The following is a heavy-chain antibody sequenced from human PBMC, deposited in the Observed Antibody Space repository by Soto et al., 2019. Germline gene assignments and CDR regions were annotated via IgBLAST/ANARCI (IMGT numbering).Heavy chain of an antibody. V-gene: IGHV3-49*03. D-gene: IGHD3-10*01. J-gene: IGHJ5*02. Sequence: GVLRLSCTASGFTFGDYAMSWFRQAPGKGLEWVGFIRSKAYGGTTEYAASVKGRFTISRDDSKSIAYLQMNSLKTEDTAVYYCTRGSMVRGVFWFDPWGQGTLVTVSS. CDR1: GFTFGDYA. CDR2: IRSKAYGGTT. CDR3: TRGSMVRGVFWFDP.